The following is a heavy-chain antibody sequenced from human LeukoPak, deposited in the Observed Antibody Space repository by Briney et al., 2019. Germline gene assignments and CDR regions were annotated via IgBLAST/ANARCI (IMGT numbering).Heavy chain of an antibody. V-gene: IGHV3-23*01. Sequence: PGGSLRLSCAASGFTFSSYAMSWVRQAPGKGMEWVSAISGSGGSTYCADSVKGRFTISRDNSKNTLYLQMNSLRAEDTAVYYCAKWRQQLGGNWFDAWGQGTLVTVSS. CDR2: ISGSGGST. J-gene: IGHJ5*02. D-gene: IGHD6-13*01. CDR3: AKWRQQLGGNWFDA. CDR1: GFTFSSYA.